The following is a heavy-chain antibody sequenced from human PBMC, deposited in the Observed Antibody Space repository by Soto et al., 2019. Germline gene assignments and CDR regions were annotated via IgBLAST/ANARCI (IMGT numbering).Heavy chain of an antibody. J-gene: IGHJ2*01. V-gene: IGHV2-5*02. CDR1: GFSLSTSGVA. CDR3: ARALDYGGRWYFDL. D-gene: IGHD4-17*01. Sequence: QITLKESGPTLVKPTQTLTLTCTFSGFSLSTSGVAVGWIRQPPGKALEWLALIYWDDDKSYSPSLKSRLTVTRDTSKSQVVLTMPNMEPVDTATYYCARALDYGGRWYFDLWGRGTLVTVSS. CDR2: IYWDDDK.